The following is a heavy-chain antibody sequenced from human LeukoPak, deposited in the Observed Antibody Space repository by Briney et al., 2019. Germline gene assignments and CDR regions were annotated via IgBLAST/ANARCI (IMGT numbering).Heavy chain of an antibody. V-gene: IGHV3-23*01. CDR1: GFTFNRYG. Sequence: PGGSLRLSCAASGFTFNRYGMSWVRQAPGKGLEWVSAISNNGGYTYYADSVQGRFTISRDNSKSTLCLQMNSLRAEDTAVYYCAKQLGYCSDGSCYFPYWGQGTLVTVSS. J-gene: IGHJ4*02. D-gene: IGHD2-15*01. CDR3: AKQLGYCSDGSCYFPY. CDR2: ISNNGGYT.